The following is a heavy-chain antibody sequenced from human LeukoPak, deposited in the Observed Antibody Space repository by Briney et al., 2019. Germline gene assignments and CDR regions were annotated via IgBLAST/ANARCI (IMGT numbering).Heavy chain of an antibody. Sequence: GGSLRLSCAASGFMFSGYWMSWVRQAPGKGLEWVANIKQDGSEKNYVDSVKGRFTVSRDNSKNTLYLQMNSLRAEDTAVYYCAKGSGITMVRGAADFDYWGQGTLVTVSS. CDR1: GFMFSGYW. D-gene: IGHD3-10*01. CDR2: IKQDGSEK. J-gene: IGHJ4*02. CDR3: AKGSGITMVRGAADFDY. V-gene: IGHV3-7*05.